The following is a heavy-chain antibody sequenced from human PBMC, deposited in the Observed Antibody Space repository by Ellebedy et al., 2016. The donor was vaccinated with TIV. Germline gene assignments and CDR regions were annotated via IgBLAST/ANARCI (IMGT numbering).Heavy chain of an antibody. Sequence: MPSETLSLTCSFSAGSVTNEGRTWTWIRQPPGGGLQLIGYIYNGGATNYNVSFRGRATIDVDTSNNQISLQLRSVTAEDTAVYYCARESHRDYYEPRFDYWGQGILVTVSS. J-gene: IGHJ4*02. V-gene: IGHV4-61*08. D-gene: IGHD3-22*01. CDR2: IYNGGAT. CDR3: ARESHRDYYEPRFDY. CDR1: AGSVTNEGRT.